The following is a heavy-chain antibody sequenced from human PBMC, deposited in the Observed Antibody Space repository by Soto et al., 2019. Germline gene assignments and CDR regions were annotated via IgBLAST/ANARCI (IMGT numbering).Heavy chain of an antibody. J-gene: IGHJ4*02. CDR1: GFTFSSYA. CDR2: INGGGGTT. V-gene: IGHV3-23*01. D-gene: IGHD2-2*01. Sequence: EVQLLESGGGLIQPGGSLRLSCTASGFTFSSYAMSWVRQAPGKGLEWVSSINGGGGTTNYADSVKGRFTISRDNSKNTMYLQMNSLRAEDTALYFCAKIICTTNCYDYWGPGTLVTVSS. CDR3: AKIICTTNCYDY.